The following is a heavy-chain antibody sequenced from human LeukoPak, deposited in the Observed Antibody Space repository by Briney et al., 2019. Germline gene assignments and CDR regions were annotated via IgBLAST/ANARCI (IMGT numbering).Heavy chain of an antibody. CDR3: ARGRRYYYGSGGIEDY. Sequence: SETLSLTCAVYGGSFSGYYWSWIRQPPGKGLEWIGEINHSGSTNYNPSLKSRVTISVDTSKNQFSLKLSSVNAADTAVYYCARGRRYYYGSGGIEDYWGQGTLVTVSS. CDR1: GGSFSGYY. J-gene: IGHJ4*02. CDR2: INHSGST. D-gene: IGHD3-10*01. V-gene: IGHV4-34*01.